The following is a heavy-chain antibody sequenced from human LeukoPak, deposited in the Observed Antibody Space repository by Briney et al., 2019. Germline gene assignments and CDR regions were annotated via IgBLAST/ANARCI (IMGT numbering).Heavy chain of an antibody. V-gene: IGHV1-69*04. J-gene: IGHJ4*02. CDR1: GGTFSSYA. Sequence: GASVKVSCKASGGTFSSYAISWVRQAPGQGLEWMGRIIPILGIANYAQKFQGRVTITADKSTSTAYMELSSLRSEDTAVYYCARGRVDPNGSFDYRGQGTLVTVSS. CDR2: IIPILGIA. CDR3: ARGRVDPNGSFDY. D-gene: IGHD3-10*01.